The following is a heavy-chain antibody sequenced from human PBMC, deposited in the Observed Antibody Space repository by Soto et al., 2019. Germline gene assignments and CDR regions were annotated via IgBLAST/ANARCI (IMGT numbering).Heavy chain of an antibody. CDR1: GGSISSYY. V-gene: IGHV4-59*01. CDR3: ARVAVXYDFWSGYGGYYNWFDP. D-gene: IGHD3-3*01. CDR2: IYYSGST. J-gene: IGHJ5*02. Sequence: PSETLSLTCTVSGGSISSYYWSWIRQPPGKGLEWIGYIYYSGSTNYNPSLKSRVTISVDTSKNQFSLKLSSVTAADTAVYYCARVAVXYDFWSGYGGYYNWFDPWGQGTLVTVSS.